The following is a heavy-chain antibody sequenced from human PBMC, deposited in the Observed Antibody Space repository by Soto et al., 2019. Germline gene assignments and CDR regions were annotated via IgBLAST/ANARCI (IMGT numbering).Heavy chain of an antibody. CDR2: IIPILGIA. CDR3: ARDWGGAYCGGDCAGAFDY. D-gene: IGHD2-21*02. CDR1: GGTFSSYT. V-gene: IGHV1-69*08. J-gene: IGHJ4*02. Sequence: QVQLVQSGAEVKKPGSSVKVSCKASGGTFSSYTISWVRQAPGQGLEWMGRIIPILGIANYAQKFQGRVTIPAEQATSTAYMELSSLRSEDTAVYYCARDWGGAYCGGDCAGAFDYWGQGTLVTVSS.